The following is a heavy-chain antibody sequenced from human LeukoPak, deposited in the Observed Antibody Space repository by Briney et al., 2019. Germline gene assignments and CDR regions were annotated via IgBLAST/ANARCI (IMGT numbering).Heavy chain of an antibody. J-gene: IGHJ4*02. D-gene: IGHD6-19*01. Sequence: GGSLRLSCAASGFTFSSYSMNWVRQAPGKGLEWVSYISSSSSTIYYADSVKGRFTISRDNAKNSLYLQMNSLRAEDTAVYYCARGSSGWYGVQFDYWGQGTLVTASS. V-gene: IGHV3-48*01. CDR3: ARGSSGWYGVQFDY. CDR2: ISSSSSTI. CDR1: GFTFSSYS.